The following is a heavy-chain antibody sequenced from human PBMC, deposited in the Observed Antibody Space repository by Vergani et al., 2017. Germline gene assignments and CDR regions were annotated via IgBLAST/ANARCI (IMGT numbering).Heavy chain of an antibody. CDR2: ISYDGNKK. J-gene: IGHJ6*03. CDR1: GFPFSDYG. D-gene: IGHD1-1*01. Sequence: QVQLVESGGGEVQPGRSLRLSCSAAGFPFSDYGAHWVRQAPGKGLEWVSVISYDGNKKNYADSVKGRFTISRDNSKNTLYLEMNALRAEDTAVYYCVRDFLTRVTTLDYYYMGVWGKGTTVTVSS. CDR3: VRDFLTRVTTLDYYYMGV. V-gene: IGHV3-30*03.